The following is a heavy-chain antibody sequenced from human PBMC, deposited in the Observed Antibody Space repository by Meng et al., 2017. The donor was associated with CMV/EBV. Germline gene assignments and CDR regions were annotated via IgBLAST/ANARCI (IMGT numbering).Heavy chain of an antibody. Sequence: SLKISCAASGFTLDDYAMHWVRQAPGKGLEWVSGISWNSGSIGYADSVKGRFTISRDNAKNSLYLQMNSLRAEDTALYYCAKDPGLKILVYAFDIWGQGTMVTVSS. J-gene: IGHJ3*02. D-gene: IGHD6-13*01. CDR3: AKDPGLKILVYAFDI. CDR1: GFTLDDYA. V-gene: IGHV3-9*01. CDR2: ISWNSGSI.